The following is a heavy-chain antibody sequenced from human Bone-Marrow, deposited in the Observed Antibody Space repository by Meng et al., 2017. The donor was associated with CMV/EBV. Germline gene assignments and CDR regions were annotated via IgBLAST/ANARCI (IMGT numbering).Heavy chain of an antibody. Sequence: GESLKISCAASGFTFSNYSMNWVRQAPGKGLEWVSSISSSSSYIYYADSVKGRFTISRDNAKNSLFLQMNSLRAEDTAVYYCARGVKAWFDPWGQGTLVTVSS. CDR1: GFTFSNYS. CDR3: ARGVKAWFDP. J-gene: IGHJ5*02. CDR2: ISSSSSYI. V-gene: IGHV3-21*01.